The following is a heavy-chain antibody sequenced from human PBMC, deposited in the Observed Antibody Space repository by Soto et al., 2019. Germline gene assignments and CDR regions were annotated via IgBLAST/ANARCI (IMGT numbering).Heavy chain of an antibody. CDR2: IYTSGST. J-gene: IGHJ5*02. D-gene: IGHD6-6*01. V-gene: IGHV4-4*07. CDR1: GGSISSYY. CDR3: ARGRGTPLRYSSSSRDWFDP. Sequence: SETLSLTCTVSGGSISSYYWSWIRQPAGKGLEWIGRIYTSGSTNYNPSLKSRVTMSVDTSKNKFSLKLSSVTAADTAVYYCARGRGTPLRYSSSSRDWFDPWGQGTLVTVS.